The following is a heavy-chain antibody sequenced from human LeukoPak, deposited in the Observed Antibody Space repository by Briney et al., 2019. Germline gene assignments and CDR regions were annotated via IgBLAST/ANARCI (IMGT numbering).Heavy chain of an antibody. D-gene: IGHD4-23*01. V-gene: IGHV4-39*01. CDR1: GGSISSSSYY. CDR3: AGRHDYGGILAFDI. CDR2: IYYSGST. Sequence: SETLSLTCTVSGGSISSSSYYWGWIRQPPGKGLEWIGSIYYSGSTYYNPSLKSRVTISVDTSKNQFSLKLSSVTAADTAVYYCAGRHDYGGILAFDIWSQGTLVTVSS. J-gene: IGHJ3*02.